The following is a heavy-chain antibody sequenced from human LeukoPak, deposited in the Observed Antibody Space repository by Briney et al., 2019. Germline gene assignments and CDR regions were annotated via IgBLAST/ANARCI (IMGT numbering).Heavy chain of an antibody. J-gene: IGHJ1*01. D-gene: IGHD6-19*01. CDR1: GGSITTYF. CDR3: AGSSGWSGVLAY. Sequence: SETLSLTCTVSGGSITTYFWSWIRQPPGKGLEWIGYISYSGSTNNNPSLKSRVTTSLDTSKNQFSLKRTSVTAADSAVYYCAGSSGWSGVLAYWGEGALVTVSS. V-gene: IGHV4-59*01. CDR2: ISYSGST.